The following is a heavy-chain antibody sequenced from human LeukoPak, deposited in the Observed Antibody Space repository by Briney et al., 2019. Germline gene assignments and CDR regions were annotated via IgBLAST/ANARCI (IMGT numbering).Heavy chain of an antibody. Sequence: SETLSLTCTVSGYSISSGYYWGWIRQPPGKGLEWIGSIYHSGSTYYNPSLKSRVTISVDTSKNQFSLKLSSVTAADTAVYYCARDGGTTADWYFDLWGRGTLVTVPS. D-gene: IGHD1-26*01. CDR2: IYHSGST. J-gene: IGHJ2*01. CDR1: GYSISSGYY. CDR3: ARDGGTTADWYFDL. V-gene: IGHV4-38-2*02.